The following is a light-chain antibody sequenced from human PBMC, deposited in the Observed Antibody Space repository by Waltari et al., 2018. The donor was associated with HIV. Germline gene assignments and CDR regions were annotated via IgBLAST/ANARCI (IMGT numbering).Light chain of an antibody. J-gene: IGKJ4*01. CDR1: KDISGA. CDR2: DAS. V-gene: IGKV1-13*02. CDR3: QQFNSYPLT. Sequence: AIQFTQSPSSLSASVGDRVNITCRVSKDISGALAWYQQKPGKPPKLLIHDASILETGVPSKFSGSGAGADFTLTISSLQPEDFATYYCQQFNSYPLTFGAGTTVEIK.